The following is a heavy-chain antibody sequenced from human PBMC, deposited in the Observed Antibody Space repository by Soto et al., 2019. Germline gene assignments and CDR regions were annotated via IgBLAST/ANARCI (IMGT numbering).Heavy chain of an antibody. CDR1: GYTFTGYY. V-gene: IGHV1-2*02. D-gene: IGHD1-7*01. J-gene: IGHJ5*02. CDR2: INPNSGGT. Sequence: QVQLVQSGAEVKKPGASVKVSCKASGYTFTGYYMHWVRQAPGQGLEWMGWINPNSGGTNYAQKFQGRVTMTRDTSISTAYRELSRMRSDDTAVEYCAREGGTGTRWGDWFDPWGQGTLVTVSS. CDR3: AREGGTGTRWGDWFDP.